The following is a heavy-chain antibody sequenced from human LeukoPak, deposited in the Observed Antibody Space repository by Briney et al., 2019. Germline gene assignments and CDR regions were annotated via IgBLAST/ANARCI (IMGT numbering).Heavy chain of an antibody. CDR3: ARGANYYDSSGYHDTGLDFDY. Sequence: ETLSLTCTVSGGSISSSSYYWGWIRQPPGKGLEWIGSIYYSGSTYYNPSLKSRVTISVDTSKNQFSLKLSSVTAADTAVYYCARGANYYDSSGYHDTGLDFDYWGQGTLVTVSS. CDR1: GGSISSSSYY. V-gene: IGHV4-39*07. CDR2: IYYSGST. J-gene: IGHJ4*02. D-gene: IGHD3-22*01.